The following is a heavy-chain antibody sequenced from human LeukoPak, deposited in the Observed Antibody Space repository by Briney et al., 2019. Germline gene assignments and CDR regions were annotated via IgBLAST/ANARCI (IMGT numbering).Heavy chain of an antibody. CDR3: ARTGTIFAEN. Sequence: GGSLRLSCAASGFTFSNYAMNWVRQAPGKGLEWVSSISSTSYHIYYADSVKGRFTISGDNAKNSLSLQMNSLRAEDTAVYYCARTGTIFAENWGQGTLVTVSS. V-gene: IGHV3-21*01. CDR1: GFTFSNYA. CDR2: ISSTSYHI. J-gene: IGHJ4*02. D-gene: IGHD3-3*01.